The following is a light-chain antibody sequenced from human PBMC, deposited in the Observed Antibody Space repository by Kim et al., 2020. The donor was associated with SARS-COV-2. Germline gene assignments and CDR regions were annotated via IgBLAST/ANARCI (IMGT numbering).Light chain of an antibody. CDR1: QNIYAH. J-gene: IGKJ2*01. Sequence: DIQMTQSPSSLSASIGDRVTITCRASQNIYAHLNWYQVKPGKAPKLLIHAASTLHSGVSSGFSGSGSDTDFTLTVISLQPEDFATYYCQQSYFATYTFGQGTKLEI. CDR3: QQSYFATYT. CDR2: AAS. V-gene: IGKV1-39*01.